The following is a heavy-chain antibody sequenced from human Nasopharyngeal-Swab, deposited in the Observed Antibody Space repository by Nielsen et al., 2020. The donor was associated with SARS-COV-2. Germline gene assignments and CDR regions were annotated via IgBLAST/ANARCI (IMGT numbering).Heavy chain of an antibody. D-gene: IGHD3-10*01. Sequence: SVKVSCKASGGAFSSYAISWVRQAPGQGLEWMGGIIPIFGTANYAQKFQGRVTITADESTSTAYMELSSLRSEDTAVYYCARGAPRLWFGEFYYWGQGTLVTVSS. J-gene: IGHJ4*02. CDR3: ARGAPRLWFGEFYY. CDR2: IIPIFGTA. CDR1: GGAFSSYA. V-gene: IGHV1-69*13.